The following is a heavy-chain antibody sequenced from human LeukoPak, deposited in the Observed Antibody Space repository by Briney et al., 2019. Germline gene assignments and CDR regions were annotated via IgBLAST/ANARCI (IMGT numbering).Heavy chain of an antibody. CDR1: GGSISSSSYY. Sequence: SETLSLTCTVSGGSISSSSYYWSWIRQPPGKGLEWIGEINHSGSTNYNPSLKSRVTISVDTSKNQFSLKLSSVTAADTAVHYCARGSSHLDIVVVPAALYYFDYWGQGTLVTVSS. V-gene: IGHV4-39*07. CDR2: INHSGST. CDR3: ARGSSHLDIVVVPAALYYFDY. J-gene: IGHJ4*02. D-gene: IGHD2-2*03.